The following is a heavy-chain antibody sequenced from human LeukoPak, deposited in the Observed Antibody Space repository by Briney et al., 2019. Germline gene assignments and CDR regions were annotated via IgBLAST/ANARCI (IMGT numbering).Heavy chain of an antibody. Sequence: GESLRLSCAASGFTFSDYRMSWVRQAPGKGLEWVSAISGSGGSTYYADSVKGRFTISRDNSKNTLYLQMNSLRAEDTAVYYCAPRTDYFDYWGQGTLVTVSS. CDR3: APRTDYFDY. V-gene: IGHV3-23*01. J-gene: IGHJ4*02. CDR2: ISGSGGST. D-gene: IGHD1-14*01. CDR1: GFTFSDYR.